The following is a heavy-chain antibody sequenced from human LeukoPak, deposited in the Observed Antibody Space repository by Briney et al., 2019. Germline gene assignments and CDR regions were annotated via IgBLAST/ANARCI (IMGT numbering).Heavy chain of an antibody. V-gene: IGHV3-33*01. CDR3: ARDSDHSSSWSPLYYFVY. J-gene: IGHJ4*02. D-gene: IGHD6-13*01. Sequence: PGRSLRLSCAASGFTFSSYGMHWVRQAPAKGLEWVAVIWYDGSNKYYADSVKGRFTISRDNSKNTLYLQMNSLRAEDTAVYYCARDSDHSSSWSPLYYFVYWGQGTLVTVSS. CDR1: GFTFSSYG. CDR2: IWYDGSNK.